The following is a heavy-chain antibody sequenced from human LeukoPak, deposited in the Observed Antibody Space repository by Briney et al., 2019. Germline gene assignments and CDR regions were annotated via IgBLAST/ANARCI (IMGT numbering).Heavy chain of an antibody. D-gene: IGHD1-26*01. CDR2: ISSSSSYI. J-gene: IGHJ6*02. CDR3: ARVASGTLYGMDV. Sequence: GGSLRLSCAASGFTFSSYSMNWVRQAPGKGLEWVSSISSSSSYIYYADSVEGRFTISRDNAKNSLYLQMNSLRAEDTAVYYCARVASGTLYGMDVWGQGTTVTVSS. CDR1: GFTFSSYS. V-gene: IGHV3-21*01.